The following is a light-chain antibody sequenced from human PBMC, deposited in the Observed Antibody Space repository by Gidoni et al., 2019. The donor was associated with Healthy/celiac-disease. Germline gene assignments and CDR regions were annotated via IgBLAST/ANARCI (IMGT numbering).Light chain of an antibody. J-gene: IGLJ2*01. CDR1: SSNIGDNT. V-gene: IGLV1-44*01. CDR3: AAWDDSLNGFVV. CDR2: ADN. Sequence: QYVADQPPSVSGNPGQRVTVSCSGSSSNIGDNTVNWYQHLQGMAPKLLIYADNQRPSGVPDRFAGSKAGTSASLAISVLQSEDDADYYCAAWDDSLNGFVVFGGGTKLTVL.